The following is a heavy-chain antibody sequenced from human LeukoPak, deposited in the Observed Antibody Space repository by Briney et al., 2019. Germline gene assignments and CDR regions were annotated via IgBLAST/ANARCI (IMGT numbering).Heavy chain of an antibody. CDR2: IYYSGST. V-gene: IGHV4-39*07. J-gene: IGHJ4*02. CDR1: GGSISSSSYY. Sequence: SETLSLTCTVSGGSISSSSYYWGWIRQPPGKGLEWIGSIYYSGSTYYNPSLKSRVTISVDTSKNQFSLKLSSVTAADTAVYYCARDHPHSSSHGPVDYWGQGTLVTVSS. D-gene: IGHD6-13*01. CDR3: ARDHPHSSSHGPVDY.